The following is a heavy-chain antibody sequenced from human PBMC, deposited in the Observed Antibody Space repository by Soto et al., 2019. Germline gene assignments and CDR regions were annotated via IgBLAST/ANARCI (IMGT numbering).Heavy chain of an antibody. V-gene: IGHV4-34*01. Sequence: QVQLHQWGAGLLQPSETLSLTCAIDGGSVTGYYWSWIRQAPGEGLEWIGEINHGGGTNVHPSLKSRIFISMDASKNQFSVNLSSVTAADTAIYFCARGRLHLAPGTRLRYYAMDVWGQGTTVIISS. J-gene: IGHJ6*02. CDR1: GGSVTGYY. CDR3: ARGRLHLAPGTRLRYYAMDV. D-gene: IGHD4-4*01. CDR2: INHGGGT.